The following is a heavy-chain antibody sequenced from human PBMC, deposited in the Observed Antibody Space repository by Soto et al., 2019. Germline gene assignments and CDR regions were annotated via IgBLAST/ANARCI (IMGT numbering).Heavy chain of an antibody. CDR1: GFTFSSYA. D-gene: IGHD4-17*01. Sequence: GGSLRLSCAASGFTFSSYAMHWVRQAPGKGLEWVAVISYDGSNKYYADSVKGRFTISRDNSKNTLYLQMNSLRAEDTAVYYCAANGRSKGRKTTAVNNWFDPWGQGTLVTVSA. J-gene: IGHJ5*02. CDR3: AANGRSKGRKTTAVNNWFDP. V-gene: IGHV3-30-3*01. CDR2: ISYDGSNK.